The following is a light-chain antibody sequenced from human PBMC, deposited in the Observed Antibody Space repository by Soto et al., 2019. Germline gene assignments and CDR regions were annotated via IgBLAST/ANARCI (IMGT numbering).Light chain of an antibody. CDR1: QSVRSN. CDR2: DAS. Sequence: EIVMTQSPATLSVSAGERATLSCRARQSVRSNLAWYQQKPGQAPRLLIYDASTRATGIPARFSGSGSGTEFILTISSLQSEDFAVYFCQQYYNWPRTFGQGTKVDI. J-gene: IGKJ1*01. CDR3: QQYYNWPRT. V-gene: IGKV3D-15*01.